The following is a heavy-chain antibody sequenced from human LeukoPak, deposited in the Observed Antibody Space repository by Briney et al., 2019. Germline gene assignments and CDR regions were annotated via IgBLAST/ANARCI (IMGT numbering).Heavy chain of an antibody. V-gene: IGHV4-34*01. CDR2: INHSGST. D-gene: IGHD3-10*01. CDR3: ARGPKNFYGSGSHDAFDI. Sequence: SEILSLTCAVYGGSFSGYYWSWIRQPPGKGLEWIGEINHSGSTNYNPSLKSRVTISVDTSKNQFSLKLSSVTAADTAVYCCARGPKNFYGSGSHDAFDIWGQGTMVTVSS. J-gene: IGHJ3*02. CDR1: GGSFSGYY.